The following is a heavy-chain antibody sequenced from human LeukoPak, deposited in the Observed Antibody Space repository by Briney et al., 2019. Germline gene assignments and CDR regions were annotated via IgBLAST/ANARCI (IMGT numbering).Heavy chain of an antibody. Sequence: GGYLRLSCAASGFTFSSYWMSWVRQAPGKGLEWVANINQDGSEKYYVDSVKGRFTISRDNAKNSLYLQMNSLRAEDTAVYYCARDLRGRDGYNFDAAFDIWGQGTMVTVSS. CDR3: ARDLRGRDGYNFDAAFDI. J-gene: IGHJ3*02. CDR1: GFTFSSYW. V-gene: IGHV3-7*01. D-gene: IGHD5-24*01. CDR2: INQDGSEK.